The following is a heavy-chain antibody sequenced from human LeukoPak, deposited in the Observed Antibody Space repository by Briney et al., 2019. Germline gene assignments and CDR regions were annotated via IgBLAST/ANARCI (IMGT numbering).Heavy chain of an antibody. V-gene: IGHV3-64D*06. D-gene: IGHD5-12*01. CDR2: IVSNGGST. CDR3: VKPSGYSGYGYFFDY. J-gene: IGHJ4*02. CDR1: GFTIFSY. Sequence: GGSLRLSCAASGFTIFSYMNWVRQAPGKGLEYVSAIVSNGGSTYYADSVKGRFTISRDNSKNTLYLQMSSLRAEDTAVYYCVKPSGYSGYGYFFDYWGQGTLVTVSS.